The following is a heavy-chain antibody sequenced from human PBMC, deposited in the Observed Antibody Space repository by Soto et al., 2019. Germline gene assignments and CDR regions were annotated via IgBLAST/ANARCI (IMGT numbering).Heavy chain of an antibody. CDR2: IYHSGST. D-gene: IGHD6-13*01. Sequence: SETLSLTCVVSRGSVSSSDWWSWVRQPPGKGLEWIGEIYHSGSTNYNPSLNSRVTISVDRSKNQFSLKLSSVTAADTAIYYCVRRWVFFDYWGQGILVTVSS. V-gene: IGHV4-4*02. J-gene: IGHJ4*02. CDR1: RGSVSSSDW. CDR3: VRRWVFFDY.